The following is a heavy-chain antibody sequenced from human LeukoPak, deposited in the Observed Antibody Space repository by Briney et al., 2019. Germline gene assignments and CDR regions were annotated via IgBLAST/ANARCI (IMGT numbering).Heavy chain of an antibody. J-gene: IGHJ6*02. CDR2: ISSSSSYI. Sequence: GGSLRLSCEASGLTFNNYVMTWVRQAPGKGLEWVSSISSSSSYIYYADSVKGRFTISRDNAKNSLYLQMNSLRAEDTAVYYCARDRAQLDYYGMDVWGQGTTVTVPS. V-gene: IGHV3-21*01. CDR1: GLTFNNYV. CDR3: ARDRAQLDYYGMDV. D-gene: IGHD6-13*01.